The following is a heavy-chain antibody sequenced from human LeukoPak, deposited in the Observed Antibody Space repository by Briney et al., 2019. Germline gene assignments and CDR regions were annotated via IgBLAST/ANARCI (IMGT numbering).Heavy chain of an antibody. Sequence: VWALRLSGACSRFFVLRNYLSWVRQAPGPGLDWVSRTCRNGNTDYADSVKGRFTTSRDTSKNTLYFHMNSLRAEDTALYYCAKSPPRDILTGYYFYFDYWGQGALVTVSS. CDR3: AKSPPRDILTGYYFYFDY. D-gene: IGHD3-9*01. CDR2: TCRNGNT. J-gene: IGHJ4*02. V-gene: IGHV3-53*01. CDR1: RFFVLRNY.